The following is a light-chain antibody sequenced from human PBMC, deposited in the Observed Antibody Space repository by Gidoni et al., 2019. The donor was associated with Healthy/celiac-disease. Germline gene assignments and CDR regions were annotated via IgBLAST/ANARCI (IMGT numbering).Light chain of an antibody. CDR2: SAS. J-gene: IGKJ4*01. V-gene: IGKV1-12*01. CDR3: QQANSFPLT. CDR1: QGISSR. Sequence: QMTQYPSSVSASVGDRVCITCRASQGISSRLAWYQQQPGNAPKLLIYSASSLQSGGPSRFFSSGSCTDFSLTIISLQPEDFSTFYCQQANSFPLTFGGGTKVEIK.